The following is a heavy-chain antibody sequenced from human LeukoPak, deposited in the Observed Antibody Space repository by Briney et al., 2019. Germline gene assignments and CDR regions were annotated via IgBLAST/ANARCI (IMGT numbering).Heavy chain of an antibody. D-gene: IGHD3-3*01. CDR1: GFTVSSNY. J-gene: IGHJ4*02. CDR2: IYSGGST. Sequence: GGSLRLSCAASGFTVSSNYMSWVRQAPGKGLEWVSVIYSGGSTYYADSVKGRFTISRDNSKNTLYLQMNSLRAGDTAVYYCARFWSGYYDYWGQGTLVTVSS. V-gene: IGHV3-66*02. CDR3: ARFWSGYYDY.